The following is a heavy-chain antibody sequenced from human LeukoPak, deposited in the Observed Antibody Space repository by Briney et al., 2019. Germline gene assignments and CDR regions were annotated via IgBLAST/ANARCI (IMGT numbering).Heavy chain of an antibody. V-gene: IGHV1-69*05. Sequence: GSSVKVSCKASGGTFSSYAISWVRQAPGQGLEWMGRIIPIFGTANYAQKFQGRVTITTDESTSTAYMELSSLRSDDTAVYFCARDGQSHDYGDYWDWGQGTLLTVSS. CDR3: ARDGQSHDYGDYWD. CDR1: GGTFSSYA. CDR2: IIPIFGTA. J-gene: IGHJ4*02. D-gene: IGHD4-17*01.